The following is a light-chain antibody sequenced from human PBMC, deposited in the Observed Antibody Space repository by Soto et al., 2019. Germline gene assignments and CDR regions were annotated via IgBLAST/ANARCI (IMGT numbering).Light chain of an antibody. V-gene: IGLV2-14*01. J-gene: IGLJ1*01. CDR2: DVS. CDR3: SSYTSSSTLVV. Sequence: QSALTQPASVSGSPGQSITISCTGTSSDVGGYNYVSWYQQHPGKAPKLMIYDVSNRPSGVSNRFSGSKSGNTASLTISGLQAEDEADYYCSSYTSSSTLVVXXXGTKLTVL. CDR1: SSDVGGYNY.